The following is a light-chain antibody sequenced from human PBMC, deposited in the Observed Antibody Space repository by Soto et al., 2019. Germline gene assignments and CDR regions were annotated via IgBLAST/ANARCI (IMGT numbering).Light chain of an antibody. J-gene: IGKJ3*01. V-gene: IGKV3-15*01. Sequence: EIVMTQSPATLSESPGERATLSCRASQSVSSNLAWYQQKPGQAPRLVIYGASTRATGIPARFSGSGSGTEFTLTISSLQSEDFAVYYCQQYNNWPFTFGPGTKVDIK. CDR2: GAS. CDR1: QSVSSN. CDR3: QQYNNWPFT.